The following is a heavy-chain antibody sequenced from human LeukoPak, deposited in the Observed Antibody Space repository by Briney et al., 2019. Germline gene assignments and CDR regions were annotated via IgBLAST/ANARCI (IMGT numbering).Heavy chain of an antibody. V-gene: IGHV4-59*01. J-gene: IGHJ3*02. CDR2: IYYSGST. CDR1: GGSISSYY. D-gene: IGHD3-22*01. CDR3: ARTPPYYYDSSGYYVNAFDI. Sequence: SETLSLTCTVSGGSISSYYWSWIRQPPGKGLEWIGYIYYSGSTNYNPSLKSRVTISVDTSKNQFSLKLSSVTAADTAVYYCARTPPYYYDSSGYYVNAFDIWGQGTTVTVSS.